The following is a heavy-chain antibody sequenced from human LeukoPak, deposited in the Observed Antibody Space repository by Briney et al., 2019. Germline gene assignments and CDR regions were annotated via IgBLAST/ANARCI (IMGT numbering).Heavy chain of an antibody. CDR1: GGSVSSYY. V-gene: IGHV4-59*02. CDR3: ARDRYNWNDASDAFDI. Sequence: SETPSLTCTVSGGSVSSYYWSWIRQPPGKRLEWIGYIYYSGSTNYNPSLKSRVTISVDTSKNQFSLKLSSVTAADTAVYYCARDRYNWNDASDAFDIWGQGTMVTVSS. CDR2: IYYSGST. J-gene: IGHJ3*02. D-gene: IGHD1-20*01.